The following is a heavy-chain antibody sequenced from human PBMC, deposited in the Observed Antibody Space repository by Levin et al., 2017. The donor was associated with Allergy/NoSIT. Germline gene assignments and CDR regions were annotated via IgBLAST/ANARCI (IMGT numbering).Heavy chain of an antibody. Sequence: SETLSLTCAVYGGSLSGYYWSWIRQPPGKGLEWIGEINHSGSTNYSPSLKSRVTISLDTSKNQFSLRLSSVTAADTAVYYCAREVTVTTVVTSPFDYWGRETLVTVSS. D-gene: IGHD4-23*01. J-gene: IGHJ4*02. CDR2: INHSGST. CDR3: AREVTVTTVVTSPFDY. CDR1: GGSLSGYY. V-gene: IGHV4-34*01.